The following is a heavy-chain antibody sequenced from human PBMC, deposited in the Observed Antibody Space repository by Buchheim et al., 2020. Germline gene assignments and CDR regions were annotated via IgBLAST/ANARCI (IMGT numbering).Heavy chain of an antibody. D-gene: IGHD6-19*01. CDR3: AKGRWDTSGWFFDY. CDR1: GLTFSTNS. J-gene: IGHJ4*02. Sequence: QVQLVESGGGVVQPGRSLRLSCAASGLTFSTNSMHWVRQAPGKGLEWVAGISFDGSDQHYTDSVKGRFTISRDISTNTLSLQMNSLRVEDTAIYYCAKGRWDTSGWFFDYWGQGTL. V-gene: IGHV3-30-3*01. CDR2: ISFDGSDQ.